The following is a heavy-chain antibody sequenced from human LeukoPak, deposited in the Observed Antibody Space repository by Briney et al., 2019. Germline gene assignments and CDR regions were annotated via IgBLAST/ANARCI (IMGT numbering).Heavy chain of an antibody. CDR3: AREWVGYYYYYYMDV. J-gene: IGHJ6*03. Sequence: GASVKVSCKASGYTFTSYAMNWVRQAPGQGLEWMGWINTNTGNPTYAQGFTGRFVFSLDTSVSTAYLQISSLKAEDTAVYYCAREWVGYYYYYYMDVWGKGTTVTVSS. CDR1: GYTFTSYA. V-gene: IGHV7-4-1*02. D-gene: IGHD1-26*01. CDR2: INTNTGNP.